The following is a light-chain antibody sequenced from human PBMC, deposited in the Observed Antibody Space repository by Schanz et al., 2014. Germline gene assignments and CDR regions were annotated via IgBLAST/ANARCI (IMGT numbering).Light chain of an antibody. V-gene: IGLV2-14*01. J-gene: IGLJ1*01. CDR2: DVS. CDR3: SSYTSSSTLNYV. CDR1: SSDVGGYNY. Sequence: QSALTQPASVSGSPGQSITISCTGTSSDVGGYNYVSWYQQHPGKAPKLMIYDVSNRPSGVSNRFSGSESGNTASLTISGQQAEDDADYYCSSYTSSSTLNYVFGTGTKLTVL.